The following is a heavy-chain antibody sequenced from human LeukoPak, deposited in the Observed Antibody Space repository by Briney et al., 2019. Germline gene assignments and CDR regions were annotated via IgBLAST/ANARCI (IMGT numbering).Heavy chain of an antibody. CDR1: GGTFSSYA. CDR3: ARRTSSIYYYYYGMDV. D-gene: IGHD6-6*01. V-gene: IGHV1-69*13. J-gene: IGHJ6*02. Sequence: GASVKVSCKASGGTFSSYAISWVRQAPGQGLEWMGGIIPTFGTANYAQKFQGRVTITADESTSTAYMELSSLRSEDTAVYYCARRTSSIYYYYYGMDVWGQGTTVTVSS. CDR2: IIPTFGTA.